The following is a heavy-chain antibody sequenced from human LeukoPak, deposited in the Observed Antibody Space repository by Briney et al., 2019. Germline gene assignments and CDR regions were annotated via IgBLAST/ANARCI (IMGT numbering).Heavy chain of an antibody. CDR3: ARDLAYSRLDY. V-gene: IGHV3-23*01. Sequence: GGSLRLSCAASGFTFSSYAMSWVRQAPGKGLEWVSAISGSGGSTYYADSVKGRFTISRDNSKNTLYLQMNSLRVEDTAFYYCARDLAYSRLDYWGQGMLVTVSS. D-gene: IGHD5-18*01. CDR1: GFTFSSYA. CDR2: ISGSGGST. J-gene: IGHJ4*02.